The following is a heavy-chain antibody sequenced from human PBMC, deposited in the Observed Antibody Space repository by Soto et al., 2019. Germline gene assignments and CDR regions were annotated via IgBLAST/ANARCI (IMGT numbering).Heavy chain of an antibody. V-gene: IGHV4-39*01. CDR3: ARHNIVVVPAANFDY. CDR1: GCSISSSSYY. CDR2: IYYSGST. Sequence: SETLSLTCTVSGCSISSSSYYWGWIRQPPGKGLEWIGSIYYSGSTYYNPSLKSRVTISVDTSKNQFSLKLSSVTAADTAVYYCARHNIVVVPAANFDYWGQGTLVTVSS. J-gene: IGHJ4*02. D-gene: IGHD2-2*01.